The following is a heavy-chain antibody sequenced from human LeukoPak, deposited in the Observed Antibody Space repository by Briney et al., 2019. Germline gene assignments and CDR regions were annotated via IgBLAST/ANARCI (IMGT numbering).Heavy chain of an antibody. J-gene: IGHJ4*02. Sequence: GRSLRLSCAASGFPFNSYWMSWVRQAPEKGLEWLANIRQDGSDKQYVDSVKGRFTISRDNAKNSLYLQMNSLSAEDTAVYYCARHSRGSSIDDWGQGTLVTVSS. CDR3: ARHSRGSSIDD. CDR1: GFPFNSYW. V-gene: IGHV3-7*01. CDR2: IRQDGSDK. D-gene: IGHD2-15*01.